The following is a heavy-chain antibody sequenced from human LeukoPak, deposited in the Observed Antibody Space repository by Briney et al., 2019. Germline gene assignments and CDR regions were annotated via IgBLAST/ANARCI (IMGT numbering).Heavy chain of an antibody. J-gene: IGHJ5*02. Sequence: SETLSLTCTVSGGSISSHYCSWIRQPPAKGREGLGYIYYSGSTNYNPSLKSRVTISVDTSKNQFSLKLSSVTAADTAVYYCARGVAAAGKGWFDPWGQGTLVTVSS. CDR1: GGSISSHY. CDR2: IYYSGST. D-gene: IGHD6-13*01. V-gene: IGHV4-59*11. CDR3: ARGVAAAGKGWFDP.